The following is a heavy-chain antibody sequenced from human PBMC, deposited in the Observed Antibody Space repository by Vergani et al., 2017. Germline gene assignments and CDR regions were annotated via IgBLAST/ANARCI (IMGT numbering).Heavy chain of an antibody. D-gene: IGHD5-24*01. J-gene: IGHJ4*02. Sequence: QVQLQQWGAGLLKPSETLSLTCAVYGGSFSGYYWSWIRQPPGKGLEWIGEINHSGSTNYNPSLKSRVTISVDTSKNQFSLKLSSVTAADTAVYYCARDRRYFDGYNPLGYWGQGTLVTVSS. CDR2: INHSGST. CDR3: ARDRRYFDGYNPLGY. CDR1: GGSFSGYY. V-gene: IGHV4-34*01.